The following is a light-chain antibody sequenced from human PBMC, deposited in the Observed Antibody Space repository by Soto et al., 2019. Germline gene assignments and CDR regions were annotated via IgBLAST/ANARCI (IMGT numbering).Light chain of an antibody. CDR3: SSYKGSSTSGVV. CDR1: SSDVGGYNY. Sequence: QSVLTQPASVSGSPGQTVTISCTGTSSDVGGYNYVSWYQQHPGKAPKLMIYDDSNRPSGVSHRFSGSKSGSTASLPISGVQAEDEEAYYCSSYKGSSTSGVVFGGGTKLTVL. CDR2: DDS. V-gene: IGLV2-14*01. J-gene: IGLJ2*01.